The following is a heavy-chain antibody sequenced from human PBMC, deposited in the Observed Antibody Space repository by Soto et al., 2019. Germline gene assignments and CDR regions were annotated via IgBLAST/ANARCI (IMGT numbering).Heavy chain of an antibody. V-gene: IGHV1-3*01. CDR2: INAGNGNT. CDR1: GYTFTSYA. J-gene: IGHJ5*02. D-gene: IGHD2-15*01. CDR3: ARYIVVVGAATERVQNWFDP. Sequence: ASVKVSCKASGYTFTSYAMHWVRQAPGQRLEWMGWINAGNGNTKYSQKFQGRVTITRDTSASTAYMELSSLRSEDTAVYYCARYIVVVGAATERVQNWFDPWGQGTLVTVSS.